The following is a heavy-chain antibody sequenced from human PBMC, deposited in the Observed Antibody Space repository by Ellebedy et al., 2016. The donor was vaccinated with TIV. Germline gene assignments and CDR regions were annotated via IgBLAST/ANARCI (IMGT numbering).Heavy chain of an antibody. Sequence: ASVKVSCKASGYTFTSHGISWVRQAPGQGPEWMGWLDPKTGATNYAQKFRGRVTMTRDMSTSTAYLDLSGLRSDDTASYYCASFIFGEVIDFWGQGTLVTVSS. CDR1: GYTFTSHG. CDR2: LDPKTGAT. V-gene: IGHV1-2*02. D-gene: IGHD3-16*02. J-gene: IGHJ4*02. CDR3: ASFIFGEVIDF.